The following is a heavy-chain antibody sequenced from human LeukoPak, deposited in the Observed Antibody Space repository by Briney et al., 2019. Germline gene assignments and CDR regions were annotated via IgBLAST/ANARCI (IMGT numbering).Heavy chain of an antibody. Sequence: QPGGSLRLSCAASGFTFSSYAMHWVRQAPGKGLEGVAVISYDGTNKYYADSVKGRFTIYRDNSKNTLYLQMNSLRAEDTAVYYCARGADRGIVVAADWGQGALVTVSS. D-gene: IGHD6-19*01. CDR1: GFTFSSYA. CDR3: ARGADRGIVVAAD. V-gene: IGHV3-30-3*01. J-gene: IGHJ4*02. CDR2: ISYDGTNK.